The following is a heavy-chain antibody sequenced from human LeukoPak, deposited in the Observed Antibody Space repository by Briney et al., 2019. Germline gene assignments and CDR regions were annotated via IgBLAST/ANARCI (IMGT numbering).Heavy chain of an antibody. J-gene: IGHJ4*02. D-gene: IGHD3-22*01. CDR3: AGALGWASSGPIDY. V-gene: IGHV3-64*01. Sequence: GGSLRLSCKASGFTFNNYALHWVRQAPGKGLEYVSAISTDGGSTYYGNSVGGRFTISRDNSKNTLYLQMGSLRVGDMAVYYCAGALGWASSGPIDYWGQGTLVSVSS. CDR2: ISTDGGST. CDR1: GFTFNNYA.